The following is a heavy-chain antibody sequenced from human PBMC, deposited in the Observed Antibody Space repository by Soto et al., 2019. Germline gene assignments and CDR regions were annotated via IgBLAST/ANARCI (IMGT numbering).Heavy chain of an antibody. CDR3: ARSLSGVRSIDY. V-gene: IGHV3-33*01. CDR1: GFTFSSYG. Sequence: VGSLRLSCAASGFTFSSYGMHWVGQAPGRGLVWVAFIWYDGSNKYYADSVKGRFIISRDNSKNTLYLQMNSLRAEDTAIYYCARSLSGVRSIDYWGQGTLVTVSS. J-gene: IGHJ4*02. CDR2: IWYDGSNK. D-gene: IGHD3-10*01.